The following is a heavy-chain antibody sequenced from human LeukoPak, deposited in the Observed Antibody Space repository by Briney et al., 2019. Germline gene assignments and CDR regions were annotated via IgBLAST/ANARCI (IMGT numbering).Heavy chain of an antibody. V-gene: IGHV4-39*07. Sequence: SETLSLTCTVSGGSISSSSYYWGWIRQPPGKGLEWIGSIYYSGSTYYNPSLKSRVTISVDTSKNQFSLKLSSVTAADTAVYYCARDFTIAARPWYFDYWGQGTLVTVSS. CDR1: GGSISSSSYY. D-gene: IGHD6-6*01. CDR3: ARDFTIAARPWYFDY. CDR2: IYYSGST. J-gene: IGHJ4*02.